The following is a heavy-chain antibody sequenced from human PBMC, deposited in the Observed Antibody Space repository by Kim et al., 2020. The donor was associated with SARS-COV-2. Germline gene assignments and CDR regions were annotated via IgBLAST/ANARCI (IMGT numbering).Heavy chain of an antibody. D-gene: IGHD2-15*01. CDR1: GCTFSSYA. Sequence: SVKVSCKASGCTFSSYAINWVRQAPGQGLEWMGWIIPIFGTANYAQKFQGRVTITADESTSTAYMELSSLRSEDTAVYYCASVGGGSLYWFDPWGQGTLVTVSS. CDR2: IIPIFGTA. J-gene: IGHJ5*02. CDR3: ASVGGGSLYWFDP. V-gene: IGHV1-69*13.